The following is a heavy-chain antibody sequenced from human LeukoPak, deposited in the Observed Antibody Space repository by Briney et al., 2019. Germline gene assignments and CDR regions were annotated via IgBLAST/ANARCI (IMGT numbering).Heavy chain of an antibody. D-gene: IGHD6-13*01. J-gene: IGHJ4*02. CDR1: GYTFTSYY. Sequence: GASVKVSCKASGYTFTSYYMYWGRQAPGHGGEWLGIINPSGGSTSCAQKFQGRVTMTRDTSTSTVYMELSSLRSEDTAVYYCARDTGYSSSWPPHWGQGTLVTVSS. CDR3: ARDTGYSSSWPPH. V-gene: IGHV1-46*01. CDR2: INPSGGST.